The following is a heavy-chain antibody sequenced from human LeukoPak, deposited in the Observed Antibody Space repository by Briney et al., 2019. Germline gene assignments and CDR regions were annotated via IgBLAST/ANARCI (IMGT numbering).Heavy chain of an antibody. CDR1: GYSFTSYW. D-gene: IGHD5-12*01. CDR3: ARQWNAFDI. Sequence: PGESLKISCKGSGYSFTSYWIGWVRQMPGKGLEWMGIIYPGDSDNRYSPSFQGQVTISADKSISTAYLQWSSLKASATGMCCCARQWNAFDIWGQGTMVTVSS. J-gene: IGHJ3*02. CDR2: IYPGDSDN. V-gene: IGHV5-51*01.